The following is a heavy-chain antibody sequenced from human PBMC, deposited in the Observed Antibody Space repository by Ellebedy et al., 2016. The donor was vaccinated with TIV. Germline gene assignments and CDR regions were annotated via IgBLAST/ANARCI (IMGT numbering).Heavy chain of an antibody. CDR3: ARDGRKQWLYTLDS. D-gene: IGHD6-19*01. CDR2: ISSSGSYI. V-gene: IGHV3-48*02. J-gene: IGHJ4*02. CDR1: GCIFTSYT. Sequence: GESLKISCAASGCIFTSYTMNWVRQAPGKGLEWVPHISSSGSYIYYADSVKGRFTVSRDNAKNSLFLQMTDLRDEDSGVYYCARDGRKQWLYTLDSWGPGTLVTVSS.